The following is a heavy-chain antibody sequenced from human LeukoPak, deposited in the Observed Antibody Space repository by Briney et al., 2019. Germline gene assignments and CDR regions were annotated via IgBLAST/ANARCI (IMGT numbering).Heavy chain of an antibody. Sequence: PGGSLRLSCAASGFTFSSYWMHWVRQAPGKGLVWVSRINSDGGSTSYAASVKGRFTISRDNAKNTLYLQMNSLRAEDTAEYYCARDKASGWFDPWGQGTLVTVSS. J-gene: IGHJ5*02. V-gene: IGHV3-74*01. CDR2: INSDGGST. CDR3: ARDKASGWFDP. CDR1: GFTFSSYW.